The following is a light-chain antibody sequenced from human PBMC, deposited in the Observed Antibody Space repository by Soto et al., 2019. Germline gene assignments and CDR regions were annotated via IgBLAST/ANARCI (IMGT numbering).Light chain of an antibody. CDR1: QSIGTY. Sequence: DIQMTQSPSSLSASVGDRFTITCRASQSIGTYVNWYQQKPGKAPKLLIYAASTLQSGVPSTFSGSGSGTDFPLTIRSRRPEDFATYFWQQCQRTPLTLGGGTKVDIK. CDR2: AAS. CDR3: QQCQRTPLT. V-gene: IGKV1-39*01. J-gene: IGKJ4*01.